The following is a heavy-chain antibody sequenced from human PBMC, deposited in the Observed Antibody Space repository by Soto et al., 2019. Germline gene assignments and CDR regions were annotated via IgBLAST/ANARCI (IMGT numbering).Heavy chain of an antibody. Sequence: SETLSLTCTVSGGSVSSYYWSWIRQPPGKGLEWIGYIYYSGSTNYNPSLKSRVTISVDTSKNQFSPKLSSVTAADTAVYYCARGSRDRFDYWGQGTLVTVSS. J-gene: IGHJ4*02. CDR2: IYYSGST. V-gene: IGHV4-59*02. CDR1: GGSVSSYY. CDR3: ARGSRDRFDY.